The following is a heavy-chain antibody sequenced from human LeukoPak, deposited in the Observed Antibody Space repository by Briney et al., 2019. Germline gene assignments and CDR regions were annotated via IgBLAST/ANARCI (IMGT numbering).Heavy chain of an antibody. J-gene: IGHJ1*01. V-gene: IGHV3-15*01. Sequence: GGSLRLSCAAPGFTFSNAWMSWVRQAPGEGLEWVGRIKSKTDGGTTDYAAPVKGRFTISRDDSKNTLYLQMNSLKTDDTAVYYCTTAVVVTAKYFQHWGQGTLVTVSS. CDR1: GFTFSNAW. CDR2: IKSKTDGGTT. D-gene: IGHD2-21*02. CDR3: TTAVVVTAKYFQH.